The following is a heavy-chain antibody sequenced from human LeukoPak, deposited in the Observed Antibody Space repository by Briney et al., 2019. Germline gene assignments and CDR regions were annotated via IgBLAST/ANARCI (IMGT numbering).Heavy chain of an antibody. J-gene: IGHJ4*02. CDR3: ARGGLTFGGN. V-gene: IGHV4/OR15-8*02. CDR2: ISHSGNL. CDR1: GFTFSSYW. Sequence: GSLRLSCAASGFTFSSYWMSWVRQPPGKGLEWIGEISHSGNLNYNPSLKSRVTISIDKSRNQFSLRLTSVTAADTAVYYCARGGLTFGGNWGQGTLVTVSS. D-gene: IGHD1-14*01.